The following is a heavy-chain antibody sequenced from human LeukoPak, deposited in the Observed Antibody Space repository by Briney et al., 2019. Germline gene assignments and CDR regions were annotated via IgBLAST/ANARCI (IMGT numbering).Heavy chain of an antibody. V-gene: IGHV3-21*01. CDR3: ASLRFLEWPEDY. Sequence: GGSLRLSCAASGFTFSSYSMNWVRQAPGKGLEWVSSISSSSSYIYYADSVKGRFTISRDNAKNSLYLQMNSPRAEDTAVYYCASLRFLEWPEDYWGQGTLVTVSS. CDR2: ISSSSSYI. CDR1: GFTFSSYS. J-gene: IGHJ4*02. D-gene: IGHD3-3*01.